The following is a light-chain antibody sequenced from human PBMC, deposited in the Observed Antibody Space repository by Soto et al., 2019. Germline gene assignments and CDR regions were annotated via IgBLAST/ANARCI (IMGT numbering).Light chain of an antibody. J-gene: IGLJ1*01. CDR3: SSYTSSSTYV. Sequence: QSALTQPPSVSGSPGQAVTISCTGSSSDVGSHNRVSWYQQPPGTAPKLMIYDVSNRPSGVPDRFSGSKSGNTASLTISGLQAEDEADYYCSSYTSSSTYVFGTGTKVNVL. V-gene: IGLV2-18*02. CDR1: SSDVGSHNR. CDR2: DVS.